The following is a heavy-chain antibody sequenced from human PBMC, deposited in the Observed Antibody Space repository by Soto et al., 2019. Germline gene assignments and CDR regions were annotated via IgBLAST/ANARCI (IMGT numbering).Heavy chain of an antibody. D-gene: IGHD1-1*01. CDR1: GFTVTSNG. V-gene: IGHV3-7*03. CDR3: VRGTPTPGLDI. CDR2: INRAGSQT. Sequence: PGGSLRLSCGVSGFTVTSNGVSWVRQAPGQGLAWVANINRAGSQTNYVESVKGRFTTSRDNAKNSLYLQLGSLRVEDTAIYYCVRGTPTPGLDIWGHGTPVTVPQ. J-gene: IGHJ4*01.